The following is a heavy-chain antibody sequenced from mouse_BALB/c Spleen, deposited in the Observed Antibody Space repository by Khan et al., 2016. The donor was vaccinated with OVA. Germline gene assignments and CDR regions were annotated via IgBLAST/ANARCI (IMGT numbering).Heavy chain of an antibody. CDR2: IWGGGST. D-gene: IGHD1-1*02. J-gene: IGHJ4*01. CDR3: AKQIWSPYYGMDY. Sequence: VQLVESGPGLVAPSQSLSITCTVSGFSLTDHGVSWIRQPPGKGLEWLGVIWGGGSTYYNSVLKSRLSISKDNSKSQVFLKMNSLQTDDTAMYYCAKQIWSPYYGMDYWGQGTSVTVSS. V-gene: IGHV2-6-5*01. CDR1: GFSLTDHG.